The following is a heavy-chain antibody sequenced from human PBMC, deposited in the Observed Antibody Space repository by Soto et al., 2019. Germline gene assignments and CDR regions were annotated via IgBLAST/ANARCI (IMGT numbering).Heavy chain of an antibody. Sequence: SLRLSCAASGFTFSSYWMSWVRQAPGKGLEWVANIKQDGSEKYYVDSVKGRFTISRDNAKNSLYLQMNSLRAEDTAVYYCARDMEDYVWGSYRYPLDYWGQGTLVTVFS. CDR3: ARDMEDYVWGSYRYPLDY. CDR1: GFTFSSYW. V-gene: IGHV3-7*01. J-gene: IGHJ4*02. D-gene: IGHD3-16*02. CDR2: IKQDGSEK.